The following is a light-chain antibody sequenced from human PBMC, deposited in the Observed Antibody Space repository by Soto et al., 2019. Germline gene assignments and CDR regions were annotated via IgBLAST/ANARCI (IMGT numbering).Light chain of an antibody. CDR2: DAS. J-gene: IGKJ5*01. CDR3: QQFNNYPLT. Sequence: AIQLTQSPSSLSASVGDRVTITCRASQGVSSSLAWYQQKPGTAPKLLIYDASDLDTGVPSGFSGSGSGTDFTLTISSLQPEDFATYYGQQFNNYPLTCGQVTRLESK. V-gene: IGKV1D-13*01. CDR1: QGVSSS.